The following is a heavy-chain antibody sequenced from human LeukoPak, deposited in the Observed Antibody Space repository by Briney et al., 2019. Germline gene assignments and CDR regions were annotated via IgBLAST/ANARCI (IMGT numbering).Heavy chain of an antibody. CDR3: ARGGLYGDY. Sequence: GGSLRLSCAASGFIFNNYGMHWVRQAPGKGLEWVALIWYDGTKRYYTDSVKGRFTISRDNAKNTLYLQMNSLRAEDTAVYYCARGGLYGDYWGQGTLVTVSS. D-gene: IGHD4-17*01. V-gene: IGHV3-33*01. CDR1: GFIFNNYG. J-gene: IGHJ4*02. CDR2: IWYDGTKR.